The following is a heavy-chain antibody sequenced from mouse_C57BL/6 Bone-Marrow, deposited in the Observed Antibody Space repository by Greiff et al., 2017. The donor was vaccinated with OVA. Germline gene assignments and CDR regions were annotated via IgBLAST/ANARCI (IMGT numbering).Heavy chain of an antibody. D-gene: IGHD6-2*01. CDR2: IYPRDGST. CDR1: GYTFTDHT. Sequence: VQLKESDAELVKPGASVKISCKVSGYTFTDHTIHWMKQRPEQGLEWIGYIYPRDGSTKYNEKFKGKATLTADKSSSTAYMQLNSLTSEDAAVYFCARPYSLIPYYYAMDYWGQGTSVTVSS. J-gene: IGHJ4*01. V-gene: IGHV1-78*01. CDR3: ARPYSLIPYYYAMDY.